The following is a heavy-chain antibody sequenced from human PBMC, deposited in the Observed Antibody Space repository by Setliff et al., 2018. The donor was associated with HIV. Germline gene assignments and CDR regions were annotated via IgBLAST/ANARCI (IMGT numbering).Heavy chain of an antibody. CDR3: ARMIVLSASSPPNAFDI. CDR1: RSTFNSHT. J-gene: IGHJ3*02. CDR2: IIPILGVA. V-gene: IGHV1-69*02. Sequence: SVKVSCKASRSTFNSHTINWVRQAPGQGLDWMGRIIPILGVANYAQRFQGRVTMTTDTSTSTAYMELRSLRSDDTAVYYCARMIVLSASSPPNAFDIWGQGTMVTVSS. D-gene: IGHD3-22*01.